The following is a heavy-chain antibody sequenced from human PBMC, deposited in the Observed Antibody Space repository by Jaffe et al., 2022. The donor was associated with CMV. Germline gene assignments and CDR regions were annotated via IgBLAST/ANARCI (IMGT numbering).Heavy chain of an antibody. CDR3: TTEGLGFWSGYYFSLRPLARAR. CDR1: GFTFSNAW. J-gene: IGHJ4*02. CDR2: IKSKTDGGTT. D-gene: IGHD3-3*01. V-gene: IGHV3-15*01. Sequence: EVQLVESGGGLVKPGGSLRLSCAASGFTFSNAWMSWVRQAPGKGLEWVGRIKSKTDGGTTDYAAPVKGRFTISRDDSKNTLYLQMNSLKTEDTAVYYCTTEGLGFWSGYYFSLRPLARARWGQGTLVTVSS.